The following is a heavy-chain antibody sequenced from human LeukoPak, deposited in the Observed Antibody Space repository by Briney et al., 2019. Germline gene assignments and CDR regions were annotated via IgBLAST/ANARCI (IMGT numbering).Heavy chain of an antibody. Sequence: SGTLSLTCAVYGGSFSGYYWSWIRQPPGKGREWIGEINHSGSTNYNPSLKSRVTISVDTSKNQFSLKLSSVTAADTAVYYCARAGYSSRGNLDYWGQGTLVTVSS. CDR2: INHSGST. J-gene: IGHJ4*02. D-gene: IGHD6-13*01. CDR1: GGSFSGYY. CDR3: ARAGYSSRGNLDY. V-gene: IGHV4-34*01.